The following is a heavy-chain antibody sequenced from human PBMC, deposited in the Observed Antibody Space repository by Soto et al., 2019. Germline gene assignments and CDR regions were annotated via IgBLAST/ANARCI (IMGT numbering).Heavy chain of an antibody. J-gene: IGHJ4*02. CDR2: INHSGST. V-gene: IGHV4-34*01. CDR3: VRGQWLPRGEY. Sequence: SETLSLTCTVYGGSFSCYFWTWIRQPPGRGLEWTGEINHSGSTNYNPSLKSRVTISADTSENQLSLRLTSVTAADTAVYYCVRGQWLPRGEYWGQGTLVTVSS. CDR1: GGSFSCYF. D-gene: IGHD6-19*01.